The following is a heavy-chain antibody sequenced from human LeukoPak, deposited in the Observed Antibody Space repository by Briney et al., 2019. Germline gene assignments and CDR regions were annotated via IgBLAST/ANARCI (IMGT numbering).Heavy chain of an antibody. D-gene: IGHD5-12*01. CDR2: IYTSGST. CDR3: ARAVSGYHRPAFDI. V-gene: IGHV4-61*02. Sequence: SETLSLTCTVSGGSISSGSYYWSWIRQPAGKGLEWIGRIYTSGSTNYSPSLKSRVTISVDTSKNQFSLKLSSMTAADTAVYYCARAVSGYHRPAFDIWGQGTMVTVSS. CDR1: GGSISSGSYY. J-gene: IGHJ3*02.